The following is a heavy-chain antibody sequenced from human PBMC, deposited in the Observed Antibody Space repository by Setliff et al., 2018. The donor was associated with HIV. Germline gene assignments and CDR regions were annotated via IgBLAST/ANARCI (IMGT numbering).Heavy chain of an antibody. CDR1: GFTFSIYW. CDR3: ARVASGYDYGWLDP. V-gene: IGHV3-74*03. D-gene: IGHD5-12*01. J-gene: IGHJ5*02. Sequence: GGSLRLSCAASGFTFSIYWMHWVRQAPGKGLVWVSHINNDGRKTTYADSVKGRFTVSRDNAKNTLYLQMNSLRAEDTAVYYCARVASGYDYGWLDPWGQGTLVTVSS. CDR2: INNDGRKT.